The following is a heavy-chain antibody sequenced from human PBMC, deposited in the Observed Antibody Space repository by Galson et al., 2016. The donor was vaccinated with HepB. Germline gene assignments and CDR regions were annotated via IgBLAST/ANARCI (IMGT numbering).Heavy chain of an antibody. V-gene: IGHV3-15*01. CDR2: IKSKTNGGTT. J-gene: IGHJ4*02. D-gene: IGHD1-26*01. CDR3: TDGRAY. Sequence: SLRLSCAASGFAFSNAWMSWVRQAPGEGLEWVGHIKSKTNGGTTDYAAPVKGRFTISRDDSKNMLYLQMNSLKTEDTAVYYCTDGRAYWGQGTLVTVSS. CDR1: GFAFSNAW.